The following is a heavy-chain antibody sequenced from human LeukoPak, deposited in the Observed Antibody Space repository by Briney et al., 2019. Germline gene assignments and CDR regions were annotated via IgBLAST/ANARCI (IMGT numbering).Heavy chain of an antibody. Sequence: SETLSLTCTVSGGSISSGGYYWSWIRQHPGKGLEWIGYIYYSGSTYYNPSLKSRVTISVDTSKNQFSLKLSSVTAADTAVYYCASTIRDGYNSEGIDYWGQGTLVTVSS. CDR2: IYYSGST. V-gene: IGHV4-31*03. CDR1: GGSISSGGYY. CDR3: ASTIRDGYNSEGIDY. D-gene: IGHD5-24*01. J-gene: IGHJ4*02.